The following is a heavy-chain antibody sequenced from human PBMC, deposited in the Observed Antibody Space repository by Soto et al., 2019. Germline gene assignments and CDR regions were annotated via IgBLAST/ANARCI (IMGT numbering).Heavy chain of an antibody. CDR2: ISGSGGST. V-gene: IGHV3-23*01. J-gene: IGHJ4*02. D-gene: IGHD3-3*01. CDR1: GFTFSSYA. Sequence: GGSLRLSCAASGFTFSSYAMSWVRQAPGKGLEWVSAISGSGGSTYYADSVKGRFTISRDNSKNTMYLQMNSLTAEDTAVYYCAKDPKSGRGDYSDYWGQGTLVTVSS. CDR3: AKDPKSGRGDYSDY.